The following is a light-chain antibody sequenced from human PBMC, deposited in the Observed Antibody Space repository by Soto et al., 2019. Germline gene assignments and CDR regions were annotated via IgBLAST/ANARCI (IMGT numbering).Light chain of an antibody. CDR2: GTS. Sequence: IVLTQSPGTLSLSPGERATLSCRTSQSISTTYLAWYQQKPGQAPRLLIYGTSRRATGIPDRFSGSGSGADFTLSISRLEPEDFAVYYCQQYDYFPLTFGGGNKVDIK. V-gene: IGKV3-20*01. CDR1: QSISTTY. J-gene: IGKJ4*01. CDR3: QQYDYFPLT.